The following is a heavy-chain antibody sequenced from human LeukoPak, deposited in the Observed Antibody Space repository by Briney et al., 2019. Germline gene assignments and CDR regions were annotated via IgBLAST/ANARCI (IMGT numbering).Heavy chain of an antibody. J-gene: IGHJ3*02. Sequence: SGTLSLTCAVYGGFFSGYYWGWIRQPPGKGLEWIGSIYYSGSTYYNPSLKSRVTISVDTSKNQFSLKLSSVTAADTAVYYCARDNGMATMPEDAFDIWGQGTMVTVSS. D-gene: IGHD5-24*01. CDR2: IYYSGST. CDR1: GGFFSGYY. CDR3: ARDNGMATMPEDAFDI. V-gene: IGHV4-34*01.